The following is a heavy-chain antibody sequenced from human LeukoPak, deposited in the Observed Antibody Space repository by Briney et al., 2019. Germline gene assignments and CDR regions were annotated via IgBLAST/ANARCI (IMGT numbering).Heavy chain of an antibody. D-gene: IGHD4-23*01. Sequence: GGSLSLSCAASGFTFSSYDMHWVRQATGKGLEWVSAIGTAGDTYYPDSVKGRFTISRDNSKNTLYLQMNSLRAEDTAVYYCVRASTDYGGNSGFDYWGQGTQVTVSS. CDR2: IGTAGDT. J-gene: IGHJ4*02. CDR1: GFTFSSYD. V-gene: IGHV3-13*01. CDR3: VRASTDYGGNSGFDY.